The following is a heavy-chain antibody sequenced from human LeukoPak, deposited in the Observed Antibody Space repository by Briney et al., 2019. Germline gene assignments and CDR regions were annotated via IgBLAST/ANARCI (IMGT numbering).Heavy chain of an antibody. D-gene: IGHD3-10*02. CDR3: AELGITMIGGV. V-gene: IGHV3-48*03. CDR2: ISSSGSTI. Sequence: QTGGSLRLSCAASGFTFSSYEMNWVRQAPGEGLEGVSYISSSGSTIYYADSVKGRFTISRDNAKNSLYLQMNSLRAEDTAVYYCAELGITMIGGVWGKGTTVTISS. J-gene: IGHJ6*04. CDR1: GFTFSSYE.